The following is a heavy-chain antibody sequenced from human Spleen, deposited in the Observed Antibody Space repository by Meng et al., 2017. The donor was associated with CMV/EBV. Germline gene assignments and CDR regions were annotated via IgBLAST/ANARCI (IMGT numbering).Heavy chain of an antibody. J-gene: IGHJ6*02. CDR2: IIPSGGST. CDR3: ARPNCSSTSCLYYYYYYGMDV. CDR1: YS. D-gene: IGHD2-2*01. Sequence: YSTPGVRQAPGQGLAWKGKIIPSGGSTSYAQKFQGRVTMTRDTSTSTFYMELSSLRSEDTAVYYCARPNCSSTSCLYYYYYYGMDVWAQETTVTVSS. V-gene: IGHV1-46*01.